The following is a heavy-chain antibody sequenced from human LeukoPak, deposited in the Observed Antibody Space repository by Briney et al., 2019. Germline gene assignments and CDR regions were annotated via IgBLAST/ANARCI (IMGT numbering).Heavy chain of an antibody. CDR1: GFIFSTYG. V-gene: IGHV3-30*02. D-gene: IGHD1-26*01. Sequence: QAGGSLRLSCAASGFIFSTYGMHWVRQAPGKGLEWVAFIRYDGSNKYYADSVKGRFTISRDNAKNSLYLQMNSLRAEDTAVYFCATDGQWELPGGSLDYWGQGTQVTVSS. CDR2: IRYDGSNK. J-gene: IGHJ4*02. CDR3: ATDGQWELPGGSLDY.